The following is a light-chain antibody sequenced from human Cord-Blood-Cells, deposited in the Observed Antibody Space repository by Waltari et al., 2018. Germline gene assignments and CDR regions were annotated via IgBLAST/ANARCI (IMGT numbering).Light chain of an antibody. CDR1: QDISNY. CDR2: DAS. CDR3: QQYDNLPLT. V-gene: IGKV1-33*01. J-gene: IGKJ4*01. Sequence: NQMAQSPSSLSASVQDRDTFTCQASQDISNYLNWYQQKPGKAPKLLIYDASNLETGVPSRFSGSGSGTDFTFTISSLQPEDIATYYCQQYDNLPLTFGEGTKLEIK.